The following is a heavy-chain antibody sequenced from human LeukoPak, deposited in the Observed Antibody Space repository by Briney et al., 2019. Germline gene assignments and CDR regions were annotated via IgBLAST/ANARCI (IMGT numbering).Heavy chain of an antibody. CDR3: ARSISGTDMDV. V-gene: IGHV3-23*01. J-gene: IGHJ6*03. CDR1: GSTFTFYA. Sequence: PGGSLRLSCAASGSTFTFYAMSWVRQAPGKGLEWVSVISGSGGSTYYADSVKGRFTISRDNAKNSLYLQMNSLRAEDTAVYYCARSISGTDMDVWGKGTTVTVSS. CDR2: ISGSGGST. D-gene: IGHD6-13*01.